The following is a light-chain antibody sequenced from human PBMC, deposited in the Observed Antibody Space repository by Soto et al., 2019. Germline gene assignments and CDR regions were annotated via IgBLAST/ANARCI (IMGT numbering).Light chain of an antibody. CDR2: DVS. V-gene: IGLV2-11*01. J-gene: IGLJ1*01. CDR1: SSDVGGYNY. CDR3: CSYAGSYFYV. Sequence: QSVLTQPRSVSGSPGQSVTISCTGTSSDVGGYNYVSWYQQHPGKAPKLMISDVSKRPSGVPDRFSGSKSGNTASLTISGLQAEDEADYYCCSYAGSYFYVFGTGTKVTVL.